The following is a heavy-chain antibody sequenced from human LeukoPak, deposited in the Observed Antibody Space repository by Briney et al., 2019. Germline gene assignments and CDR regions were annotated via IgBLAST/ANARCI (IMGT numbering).Heavy chain of an antibody. D-gene: IGHD3-16*01. CDR3: ARSYAVISSSALDV. Sequence: SGPTLVKPTQTLTLTCSFSGFSLDTARVGVGWIRQPPGKALEWLAIIYWDDDKRYSPSLKSRLTITKDTSKNQVVLTMTNMDPVDTATYYCARSYAVISSSALDVWGQGTTVTVSS. J-gene: IGHJ6*02. CDR2: IYWDDDK. CDR1: GFSLDTARVG. V-gene: IGHV2-5*02.